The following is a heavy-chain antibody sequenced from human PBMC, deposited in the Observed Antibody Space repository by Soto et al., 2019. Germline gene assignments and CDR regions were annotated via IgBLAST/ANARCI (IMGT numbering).Heavy chain of an antibody. CDR3: ARDGEVGRDILTGYYYYYYMHV. CDR2: INSDGSST. J-gene: IGHJ6*03. Sequence: GGSLRLSCAASGFTFSSYWMHWVRQAPGKGLVWVSRINSDGSSTSYADSVKGRFTISRDNAKNTLYLQMNSLRAEDTAVYYCARDGEVGRDILTGYYYYYYMHVWGKGTTVTVSS. V-gene: IGHV3-74*01. CDR1: GFTFSSYW. D-gene: IGHD3-9*01.